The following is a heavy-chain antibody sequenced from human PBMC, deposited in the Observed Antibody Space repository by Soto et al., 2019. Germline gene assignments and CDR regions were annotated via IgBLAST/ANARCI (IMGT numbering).Heavy chain of an antibody. CDR3: ARVGYYDSSDPFDY. Sequence: SETLSLTCTVSGGCISSYYWSWIRQPAGKGLEWIGRIYTSGSTNYNPSLKSRVTMSVDTSKNQFSLKLSSVSAADTAVYSCARVGYYDSSDPFDYWGQETLVAVSS. J-gene: IGHJ4*01. D-gene: IGHD3-22*01. CDR2: IYTSGST. V-gene: IGHV4-4*07. CDR1: GGCISSYY.